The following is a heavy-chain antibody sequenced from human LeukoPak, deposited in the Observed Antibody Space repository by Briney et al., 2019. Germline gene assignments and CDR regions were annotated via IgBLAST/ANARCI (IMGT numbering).Heavy chain of an antibody. CDR2: ITRSSSYT. CDR3: AREFRVLPDI. CDR1: GFTFSEHD. J-gene: IGHJ3*02. V-gene: IGHV3-11*06. D-gene: IGHD2-8*02. Sequence: PGGSLRLSWAASGFTFSEHDMSWVRQAPGMGLEWVSYITRSSSYTNHVDSVKGRFSISRDNAKNSLYLQMNSLRDEDTAVYYCAREFRVLPDIWGQGTMVTVSS.